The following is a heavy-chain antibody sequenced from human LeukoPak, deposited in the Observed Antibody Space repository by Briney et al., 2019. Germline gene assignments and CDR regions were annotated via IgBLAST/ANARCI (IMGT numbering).Heavy chain of an antibody. CDR1: GFTFSRNG. CDR3: AKEGVPWYNSLSYMDV. CDR2: IRYDGSNK. J-gene: IGHJ6*03. V-gene: IGHV3-30*02. Sequence: PGGSLRLSCAASGFTFSRNGMHWVRQAPGKGLEWVAFIRYDGSNKYNADSVKGRFTISRDNSKNTLYLQMNSLRTEDTAVYYCAKEGVPWYNSLSYMDVWSKGTTVTVSS. D-gene: IGHD1-1*01.